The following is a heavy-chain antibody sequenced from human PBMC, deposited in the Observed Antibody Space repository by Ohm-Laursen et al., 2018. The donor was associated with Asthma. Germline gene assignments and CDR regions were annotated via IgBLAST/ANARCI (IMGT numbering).Heavy chain of an antibody. V-gene: IGHV3-30*03. D-gene: IGHD2-21*02. CDR2: ISYDGSYK. CDR3: ARDRGGDRSFDY. J-gene: IGHJ4*02. CDR1: GFTFSTSG. Sequence: SLRLSCAASGFTFSTSGMHWVRQAPGKGLFWVAVISYDGSYKNYADSVKGRFAISRDNSMHTLCLQMDSLRTEDTAVYYCARDRGGDRSFDYWGQGTLVTVSS.